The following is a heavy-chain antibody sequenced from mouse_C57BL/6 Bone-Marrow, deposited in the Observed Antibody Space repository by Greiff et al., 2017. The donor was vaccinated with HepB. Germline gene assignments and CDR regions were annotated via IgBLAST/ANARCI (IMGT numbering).Heavy chain of an antibody. CDR2: IRNKANGYTT. CDR1: GFTFTDYY. V-gene: IGHV7-3*01. D-gene: IGHD1-1*01. Sequence: DVQLQESGGGLVQPGGSLSLSCAASGFTFTDYYMSWVRQPPGKALEWLGFIRNKANGYTTEYSASVKGRFTISRDNSQSILYLQMNALRAEDSATYYCARYPYYYGSSYWYFDVWGTGTTVTVSS. CDR3: ARYPYYYGSSYWYFDV. J-gene: IGHJ1*03.